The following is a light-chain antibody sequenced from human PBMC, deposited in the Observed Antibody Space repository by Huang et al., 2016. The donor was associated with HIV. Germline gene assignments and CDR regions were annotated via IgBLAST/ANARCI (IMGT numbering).Light chain of an antibody. CDR3: QQYGNSPLT. CDR1: QRVSTDY. Sequence: TVLTQSPGILSLSPGERATLSCRASQRVSTDYLAWYQQKPGQAPRLLIHGATVRATGMPDRLSDSGSGKDFTRTINRLEPEDFALYYCQQYGNSPLTFGGGTEVEIK. CDR2: GAT. J-gene: IGKJ4*01. V-gene: IGKV3-20*01.